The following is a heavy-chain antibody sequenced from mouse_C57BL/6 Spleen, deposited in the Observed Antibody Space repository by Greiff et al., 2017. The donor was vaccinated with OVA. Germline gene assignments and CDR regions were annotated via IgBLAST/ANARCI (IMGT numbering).Heavy chain of an antibody. Sequence: EVKLVESGPGLVKPSQSLSLTCSVTGYSITSGYYWNWIRQFPGNKLEWMGYISYDGSNNYNPSLKNRISITRDTSKNQFFLKLNSVTTEDTATYYCATYYSNYSWFAYWGQGTLVTVSA. CDR3: ATYYSNYSWFAY. D-gene: IGHD2-5*01. CDR1: GYSITSGYY. CDR2: ISYDGSN. J-gene: IGHJ3*01. V-gene: IGHV3-6*01.